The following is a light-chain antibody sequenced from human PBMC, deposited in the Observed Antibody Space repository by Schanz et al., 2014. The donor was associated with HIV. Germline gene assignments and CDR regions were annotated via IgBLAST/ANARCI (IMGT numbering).Light chain of an antibody. CDR1: QSISSY. Sequence: DIQMTQSPSSLSASVGDRVTITCRASQSISSYLNWYQQKPGKAPKVLIYAASTLQSGVPSRFSGSGSGTEFTLTISSLQPDDSATYYCQQYNSYSLTFGQGTKLEI. V-gene: IGKV1-39*01. J-gene: IGKJ2*01. CDR3: QQYNSYSLT. CDR2: AAS.